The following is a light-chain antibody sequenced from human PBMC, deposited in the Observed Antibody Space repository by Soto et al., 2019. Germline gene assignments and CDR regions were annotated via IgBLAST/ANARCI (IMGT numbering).Light chain of an antibody. CDR1: QSVRDNY. J-gene: IGKJ2*01. CDR3: QQYGASPFT. Sequence: IVLTQSPGTLSLSPGDTATLSCGASQSVRDNYLAWYQKKPAQAPRLLIYGADARAAGIPDRFSGSGSGTDFPLTISRLQPEDFAVYYCQQYGASPFTFGQGTKLEIK. CDR2: GAD. V-gene: IGKV3-20*01.